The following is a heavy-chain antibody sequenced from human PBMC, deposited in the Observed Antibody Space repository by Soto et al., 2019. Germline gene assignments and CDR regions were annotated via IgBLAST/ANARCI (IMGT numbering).Heavy chain of an antibody. CDR1: GFTFTGFG. Sequence: EGQLLESGGGLVRPGGSLRLSCAASGFTFTGFGMHWVRQAPGKGLEWLVGLSGSGDSKYYAESVKGRFTISRDNSRDTLFLVMDSLRVEDSAVYFCAKPIVRGWNYCQASAYDVWGKGTIVTVSS. J-gene: IGHJ3*01. D-gene: IGHD1-7*01. CDR2: LSGSGDSK. V-gene: IGHV3-23*01. CDR3: AKPIVRGWNYCQASAYDV.